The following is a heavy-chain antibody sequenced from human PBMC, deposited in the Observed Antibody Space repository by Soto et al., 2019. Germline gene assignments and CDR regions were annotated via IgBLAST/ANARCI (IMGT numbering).Heavy chain of an antibody. Sequence: GGSLRLSCAASGFTFSSYAMHWVRQAPGKGLEWVAVISYDGSNKYYADSVKGRFTISRDNSKNTLYLQMSSLRSEDKAVYYCARGMGGRGYYYYGLDVWGQGTTVTVSS. CDR3: ARGMGGRGYYYYGLDV. CDR2: ISYDGSNK. CDR1: GFTFSSYA. J-gene: IGHJ6*02. V-gene: IGHV3-30-3*01. D-gene: IGHD3-10*01.